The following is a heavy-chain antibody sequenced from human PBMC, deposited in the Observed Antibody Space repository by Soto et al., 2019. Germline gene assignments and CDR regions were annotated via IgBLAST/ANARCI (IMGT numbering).Heavy chain of an antibody. Sequence: PGESLKISCQGSGYSFTTYWIAWVRQMPGRGLEWMGRIDPSDSYTNYSPSFQGHVTISADKSISTAYLQWSSLKASDTAMYYCARRPRITGSWYLDLWGRGALVTVSS. CDR1: GYSFTTYW. CDR3: ARRPRITGSWYLDL. D-gene: IGHD1-20*01. J-gene: IGHJ2*01. V-gene: IGHV5-10-1*01. CDR2: IDPSDSYT.